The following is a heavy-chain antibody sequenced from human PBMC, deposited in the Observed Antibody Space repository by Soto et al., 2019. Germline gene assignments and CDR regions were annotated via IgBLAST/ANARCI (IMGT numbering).Heavy chain of an antibody. CDR1: GDSTSNYY. V-gene: IGHV4-59*01. CDR3: PCLRGKRGSPIDY. CDR2: ISYSGNT. Sequence: PAETLSLTCIVSGDSTSNYYWSWIRQSPGKGLEWIGYISYSGNTNYNPSLKRRVTISFDTSKNQLSLKVTSVTAADTAMYYCPCLRGKRGSPIDYWGQGTQVPVSS. D-gene: IGHD2-15*01. J-gene: IGHJ4*02.